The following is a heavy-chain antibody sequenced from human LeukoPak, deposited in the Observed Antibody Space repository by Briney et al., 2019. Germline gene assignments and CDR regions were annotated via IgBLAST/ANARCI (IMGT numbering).Heavy chain of an antibody. D-gene: IGHD6-13*01. Sequence: ASVKVSCKASGYTFTSYDINWVRQAAGQGLEWMGWMNPNSGNTGYAQKFQGRVTMTRNTSISTAYMELSSLRSEDTAVYYCARDSTGYWYFDLWGRGTLVSVSS. J-gene: IGHJ2*01. CDR2: MNPNSGNT. CDR3: ARDSTGYWYFDL. CDR1: GYTFTSYD. V-gene: IGHV1-8*01.